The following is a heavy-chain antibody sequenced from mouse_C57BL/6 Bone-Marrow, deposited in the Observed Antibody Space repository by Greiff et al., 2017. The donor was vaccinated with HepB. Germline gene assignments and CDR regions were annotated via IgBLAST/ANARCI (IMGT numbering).Heavy chain of an antibody. D-gene: IGHD1-1*01. CDR1: GYSITSGYY. V-gene: IGHV3-6*01. CDR3: ARPDYYGSSPPWYFDV. CDR2: ISYDGSN. J-gene: IGHJ1*03. Sequence: ESGPGLVKPSQSLSLTCSVTGYSITSGYYWNWIRQFPGNKLEWMGYISYDGSNNYNPTLKNRISITRDTAKNQFFLKLNSVTTEDTATYYCARPDYYGSSPPWYFDVWGTGTTVTVSS.